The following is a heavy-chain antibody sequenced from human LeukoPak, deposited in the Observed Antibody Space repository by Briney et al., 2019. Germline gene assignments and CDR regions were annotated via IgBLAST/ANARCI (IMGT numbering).Heavy chain of an antibody. CDR2: IKQDGSEK. CDR3: ARDPGLYSSSSLIDY. D-gene: IGHD6-6*01. V-gene: IGHV3-7*03. CDR1: GFTFSTYS. Sequence: GGSLRLSCAASGFTFSTYSMNWVRQAPGKGLEWVANIKQDGSEKNYVDSVKGRFTISRDNAKNSLYLQMNSLRAEDTAVYYCARDPGLYSSSSLIDYWGQGTLVTVSS. J-gene: IGHJ4*02.